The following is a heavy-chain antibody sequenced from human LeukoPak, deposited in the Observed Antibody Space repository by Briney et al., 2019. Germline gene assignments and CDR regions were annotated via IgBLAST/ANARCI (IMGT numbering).Heavy chain of an antibody. J-gene: IGHJ4*02. CDR3: ASGTYRLGDY. D-gene: IGHD3-10*01. Sequence: GGSLRLSGEASGFSFTTYAMSWVRQAPGKGLEWVSGISSSSVDKHYADSVKGRFRVSRDNSKSTLYLEMNSLRTEDTAFYFCASGTYRLGDYWGQGTLVAVSS. V-gene: IGHV3-23*01. CDR1: GFSFTTYA. CDR2: ISSSSVDK.